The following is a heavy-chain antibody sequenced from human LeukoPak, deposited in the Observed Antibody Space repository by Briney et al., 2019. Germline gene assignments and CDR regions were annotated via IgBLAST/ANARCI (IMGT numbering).Heavy chain of an antibody. CDR2: IYYGGST. CDR1: GGSVSSGSYY. CDR3: AREISLVGGSMDV. J-gene: IGHJ6*02. Sequence: SETLSLTCTVSGGSVSSGSYYWSWIRQPPGKGLEWIGYIYYGGSTNYNPSLKSRVTISVDTSKNQFSLKLSSVTAADTAVYYCAREISLVGGSMDVWGQGTTVTVSS. D-gene: IGHD6-6*01. V-gene: IGHV4-61*01.